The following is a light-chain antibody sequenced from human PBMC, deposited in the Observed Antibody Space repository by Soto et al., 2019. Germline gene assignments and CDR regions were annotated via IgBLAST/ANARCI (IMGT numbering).Light chain of an antibody. Sequence: DIVLTQSPGTLSLSPGARATLSCRASQTVTSGYLAWYHHKPGQPPRLLIYDASSRAPGIPDRFSGRGSGTDFTLTISSLEPDDFALYYCQQYGSSPETFGQGTKVDIK. CDR1: QTVTSGY. J-gene: IGKJ1*01. V-gene: IGKV3-20*01. CDR3: QQYGSSPET. CDR2: DAS.